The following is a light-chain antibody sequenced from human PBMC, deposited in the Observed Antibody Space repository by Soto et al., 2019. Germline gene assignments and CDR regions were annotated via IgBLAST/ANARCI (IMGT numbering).Light chain of an antibody. CDR2: GAS. CDR1: QSVSSK. CDR3: QQYDNWPPLT. Sequence: EILMTQSPATLSLSPGERATLSCRATQSVSSKLAWYQQRRGQAPRLLIYGASSRATGIPARFRGSGSGTEFTLTISSLQSEDFAVYYCQQYDNWPPLTFGGGTKVDIK. J-gene: IGKJ4*01. V-gene: IGKV3-15*01.